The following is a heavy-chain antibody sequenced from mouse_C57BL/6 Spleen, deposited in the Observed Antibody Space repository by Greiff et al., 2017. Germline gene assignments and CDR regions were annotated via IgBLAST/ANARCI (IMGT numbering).Heavy chain of an antibody. V-gene: IGHV7-4*01. Sequence: EVNVVESGGGLVQPGASLRLSCAASGFTFTDYYMSWVRQPPGKAPEWLALIRNKANGYTTEYTASVKGRFTISRDNSQNILYLQMNTLRAEDSATYYCVKTLYGIRRRAWFAYWGQGTLVTVSA. D-gene: IGHD1-1*02. J-gene: IGHJ3*01. CDR3: VKTLYGIRRRAWFAY. CDR1: GFTFTDYY. CDR2: IRNKANGYTT.